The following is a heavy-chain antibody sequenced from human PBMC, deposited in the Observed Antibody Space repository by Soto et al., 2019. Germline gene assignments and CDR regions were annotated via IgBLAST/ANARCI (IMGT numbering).Heavy chain of an antibody. CDR2: IFYSGST. CDR1: GGSISSSTYY. CDR3: ARHLWVGSSWYLGAFDI. V-gene: IGHV4-39*01. Sequence: SETLSLTCTVSGGSISSSTYYWAWIRQPPGKGLEWIGSIFYSGSTYYNPSLKSRVTISVDTSKNQFSLKLSSVTAADTAVYYCARHLWVGSSWYLGAFDIWGQGTMVTVSS. J-gene: IGHJ3*02. D-gene: IGHD6-13*01.